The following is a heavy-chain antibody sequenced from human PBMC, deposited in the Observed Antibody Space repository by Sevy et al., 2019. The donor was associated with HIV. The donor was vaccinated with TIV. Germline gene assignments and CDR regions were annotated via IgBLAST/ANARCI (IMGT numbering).Heavy chain of an antibody. Sequence: ASVKVSCKASGFSFSSYGFTWVRQAPGQGLEWMGWIGVYNGNSNSAQRLQGRVTLTTDTSTSTVYMELSGLKSDDTAVYYCARVPTYYYGSSTYFDYLGQGTPVTVSS. CDR2: IGVYNGNS. D-gene: IGHD3-10*01. V-gene: IGHV1-18*01. CDR3: ARVPTYYYGSSTYFDY. J-gene: IGHJ4*02. CDR1: GFSFSSYG.